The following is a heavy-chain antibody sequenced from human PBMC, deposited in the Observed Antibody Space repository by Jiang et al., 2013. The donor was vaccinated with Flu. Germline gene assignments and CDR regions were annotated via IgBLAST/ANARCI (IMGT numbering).Heavy chain of an antibody. CDR2: IIPIFGTA. J-gene: IGHJ4*02. CDR3: ARDKKTNYPFDY. D-gene: IGHD2-8*01. V-gene: IGHV1-69*01. Sequence: GIIPIFGTANYAQKFQGRVTITADESTSTAYMELSSLRSEDTAVYYCARDKKTNYPFDYWGQGTLVTVSS.